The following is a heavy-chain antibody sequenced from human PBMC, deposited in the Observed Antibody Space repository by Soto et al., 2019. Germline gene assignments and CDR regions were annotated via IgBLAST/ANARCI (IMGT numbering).Heavy chain of an antibody. V-gene: IGHV4-39*01. CDR1: GGSISRSSDY. Sequence: SETLSLTCTVSGGSISRSSDYWDWIRQPPGKGLEWIGSTIYYSGSTYYNPSLGSRVTISVDTSRNKFYLRLTSVTAADTAVYYCARKGLHRWFDPWGQGTLVTVSS. CDR2: TIYYSGST. D-gene: IGHD4-4*01. CDR3: ARKGLHRWFDP. J-gene: IGHJ5*02.